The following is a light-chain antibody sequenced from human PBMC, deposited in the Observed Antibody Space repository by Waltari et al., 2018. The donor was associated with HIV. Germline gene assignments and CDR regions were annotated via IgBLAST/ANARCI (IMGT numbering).Light chain of an antibody. CDR2: SNN. Sequence: QSVLTQPPSASGTPGQRVTISCSGSSSNIGSNTVNWYQQLPGTAPKLLIYSNNHRSAGVPDRCSCSNSGTSASLAISGLQSEDEADYYCAAWDDSLNGPGVVFGGGTKLTVL. CDR1: SSNIGSNT. V-gene: IGLV1-44*01. J-gene: IGLJ2*01. CDR3: AAWDDSLNGPGVV.